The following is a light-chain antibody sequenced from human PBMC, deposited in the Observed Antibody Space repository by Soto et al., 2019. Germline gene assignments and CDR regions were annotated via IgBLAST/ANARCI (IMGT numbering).Light chain of an antibody. V-gene: IGLV1-47*01. CDR1: TSNLGSNF. J-gene: IGLJ3*02. CDR3: AAWDDSLSGVV. Sequence: QSVLTQPPSASGTPGQRVTSSCSGSTSNLGSNFVYWYQQVPVAAPKLLISRNDQRPSGVPDRFSGSKSGTSASLAISGLRSEDEADYHCAAWDDSLSGVVFGGGTKLTVL. CDR2: RND.